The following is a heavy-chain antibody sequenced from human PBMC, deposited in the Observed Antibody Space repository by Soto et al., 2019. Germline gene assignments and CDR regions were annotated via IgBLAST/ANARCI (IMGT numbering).Heavy chain of an antibody. CDR1: GFTFSSYS. V-gene: IGHV3-21*01. CDR2: ISSSSSYI. Sequence: GVLRLSCAASGFTFSSYSMNWVRQAPGKGLEWVSSISSSSSYIYYADSVKGRFTISRDNAKNSLYLQMNSLRVEDTAVYYCARDRGGYGPPDVWGQGTTVTVSS. D-gene: IGHD3-10*01. CDR3: ARDRGGYGPPDV. J-gene: IGHJ6*02.